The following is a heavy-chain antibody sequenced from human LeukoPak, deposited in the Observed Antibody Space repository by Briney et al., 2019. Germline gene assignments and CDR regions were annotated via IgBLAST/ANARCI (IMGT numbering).Heavy chain of an antibody. Sequence: PSETLSLTCTVSGGSISSSSYYWGWIRQPPGKGLEWIGSIYYSGSTYYNPSLKSRVTISVDTSKNQFSLKLSSVTAADTAGYCWGRPGSSGRSFDYWGQGTLVTVSS. CDR2: IYYSGST. V-gene: IGHV4-39*01. CDR1: GGSISSSSYY. CDR3: GRPGSSGRSFDY. J-gene: IGHJ4*02. D-gene: IGHD3-22*01.